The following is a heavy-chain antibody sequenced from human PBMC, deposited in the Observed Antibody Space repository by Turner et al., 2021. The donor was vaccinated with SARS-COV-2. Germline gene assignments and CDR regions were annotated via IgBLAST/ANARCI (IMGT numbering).Heavy chain of an antibody. D-gene: IGHD3-10*01. CDR2: INSDGSST. CDR3: ARDHIGVYYAMDV. V-gene: IGHV3-74*01. CDR1: GFTFSSYW. J-gene: IGHJ6*02. Sequence: EVQLVESGGGLVQPGGSLRLPCAASGFTFSSYWMHWVRQAPGKGLVWVSRINSDGSSTSYADSVKGRFTISRDNAKNTLYLLMNSLRAEDTAVYYCARDHIGVYYAMDVWGQGTTVTVSS.